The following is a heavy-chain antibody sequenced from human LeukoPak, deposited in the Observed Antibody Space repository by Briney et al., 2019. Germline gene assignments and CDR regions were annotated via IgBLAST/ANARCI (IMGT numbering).Heavy chain of an antibody. CDR3: ARHAKYYYDSSGGNWFDP. CDR1: GGSLSLYY. V-gene: IGHV4-4*07. CDR2: IFTSGIT. J-gene: IGHJ5*02. Sequence: SETLSLTCTVSGGSLSLYYWNWIRQPAGKGLEWIGRIFTSGITNHNPSLKSRVTMSVDTSKSQFSLNLSSVTAADTAVYYCARHAKYYYDSSGGNWFDPWGQGTLVTVSS. D-gene: IGHD3-22*01.